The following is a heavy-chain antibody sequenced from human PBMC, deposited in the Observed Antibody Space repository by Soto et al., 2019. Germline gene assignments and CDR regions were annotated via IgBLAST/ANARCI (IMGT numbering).Heavy chain of an antibody. CDR2: ISGSGGST. V-gene: IGHV3-23*01. D-gene: IGHD3-10*01. CDR1: GFTFSSYA. CDR3: AKDMVRGVTPRAWFDY. J-gene: IGHJ4*02. Sequence: GGSLRLSCAASGFTFSSYAMSWVRQAPGKGLEWVSAISGSGGSTYYVDSVKGRFTISRDNSKNTLYLQMNSLRAEDTAVYYCAKDMVRGVTPRAWFDYWGQGTLVTVSS.